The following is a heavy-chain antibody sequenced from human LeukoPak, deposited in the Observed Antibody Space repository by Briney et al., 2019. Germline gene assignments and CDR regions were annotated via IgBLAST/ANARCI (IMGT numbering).Heavy chain of an antibody. J-gene: IGHJ3*02. D-gene: IGHD2-15*01. Sequence: ASVKVSCKASVYTFTSYGISWVRQAPGQGVEWMGWISAYNGNTNYAQKLQGRVTMTTDTSTSTAYMELRSLRSEDTAVYYCAIGYCRGGSCDDEPGDAFDIWGQGTMVAVSS. CDR1: VYTFTSYG. CDR2: ISAYNGNT. CDR3: AIGYCRGGSCDDEPGDAFDI. V-gene: IGHV1-18*01.